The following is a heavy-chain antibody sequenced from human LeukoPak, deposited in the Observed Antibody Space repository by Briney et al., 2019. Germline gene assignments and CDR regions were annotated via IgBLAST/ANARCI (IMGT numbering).Heavy chain of an antibody. J-gene: IGHJ5*02. V-gene: IGHV3-74*03. CDR2: ISADGTAT. D-gene: IGHD3-16*01. CDR3: ARDTGEMFDP. Sequence: GGSLRLSCTASGFVFNTYWMHWIRQAPGKGLVWVAFISADGTATKYADSVKGRHTISRDNAKNTLYLQMNSLRVDDTAFYYCARDTGEMFDPWGQGTLVTVSS. CDR1: GFVFNTYW.